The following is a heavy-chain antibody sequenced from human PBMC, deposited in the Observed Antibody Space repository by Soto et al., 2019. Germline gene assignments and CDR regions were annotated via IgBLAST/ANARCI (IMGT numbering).Heavy chain of an antibody. J-gene: IGHJ5*02. Sequence: XGALRLSCSASGVTLSGSAMHWVRQASGKGLEWVGRIRSKANSYATAYAASVKGRFTISRDDSKNTAYLQMNSLKTEDTAVYYCTSLFFDTWGQGPLVTVSS. CDR1: GVTLSGSA. D-gene: IGHD3-10*02. CDR3: TSLFFDT. V-gene: IGHV3-73*01. CDR2: IRSKANSYAT.